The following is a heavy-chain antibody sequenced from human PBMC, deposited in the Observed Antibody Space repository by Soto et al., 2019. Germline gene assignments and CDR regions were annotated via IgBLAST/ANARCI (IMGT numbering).Heavy chain of an antibody. V-gene: IGHV3-33*01. CDR1: GFTFSSYG. CDR3: ARVIPQAGYYYYYGMDV. D-gene: IGHD2-2*01. CDR2: IWYDGSNK. J-gene: IGHJ6*02. Sequence: QVQLVESGGGVVQPGRSLRLSCAASGFTFSSYGMHWVRQAPGKGLEWVAVIWYDGSNKYYADSVKGRFTISRDNSKNXQYLQMNSLRAEDTAVYYCARVIPQAGYYYYYGMDVWGQGTTVTVSS.